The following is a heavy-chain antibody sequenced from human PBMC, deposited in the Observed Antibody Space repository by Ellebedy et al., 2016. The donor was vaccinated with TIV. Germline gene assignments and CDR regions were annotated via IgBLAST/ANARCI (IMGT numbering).Heavy chain of an antibody. CDR1: GGSFSGYY. J-gene: IGHJ4*02. D-gene: IGHD5-12*01. CDR3: ARAVWWLRGRPVDY. CDR2: INHSGST. Sequence: SETLSLXXAVYGGSFSGYYWSWIRQPPGKGLEWIGEINHSGSTNYNPSLKSRVTISVDTSKNQFSLKLSSVTAADTAVYYCARAVWWLRGRPVDYWGQGTLVTVSS. V-gene: IGHV4-34*01.